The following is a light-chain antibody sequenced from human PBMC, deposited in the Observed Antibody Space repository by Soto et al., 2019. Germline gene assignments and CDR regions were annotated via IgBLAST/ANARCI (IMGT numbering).Light chain of an antibody. CDR2: VAS. CDR3: QQYGSSQYT. V-gene: IGKV3-20*01. Sequence: EIVLTQSPGTLSLSPGERATLSCRASQSVNNNYLAWYQQKPGQAPRLLIYVASSRATGIPDRFSGSGSGRDFTLTISRLEPEDFAVYYCQQYGSSQYTFGQGTKLEIK. J-gene: IGKJ2*01. CDR1: QSVNNNY.